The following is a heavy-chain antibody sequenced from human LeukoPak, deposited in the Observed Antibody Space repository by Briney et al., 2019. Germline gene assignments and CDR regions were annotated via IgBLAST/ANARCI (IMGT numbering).Heavy chain of an antibody. D-gene: IGHD3-22*01. V-gene: IGHV1-2*06. CDR2: INPNSGGT. J-gene: IGHJ4*02. CDR3: AGLPHTPYDPPQYYFDY. CDR1: GYTFTGYY. Sequence: ASVKVSCKASGYTFTGYYMHWVRQAPGQGLEWMGRINPNSGGTNYAQKFQGRVTMTRDTSISTAYMELSRLRSDDTAVYYCAGLPHTPYDPPQYYFDYWGQGTLVTVSS.